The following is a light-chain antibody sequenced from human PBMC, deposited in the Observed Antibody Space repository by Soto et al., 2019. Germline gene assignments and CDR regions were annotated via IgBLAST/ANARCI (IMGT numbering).Light chain of an antibody. CDR3: QQSYSVSLS. V-gene: IGKV1-39*01. CDR1: QRIRTS. Sequence: DVQMTQSPSSLSASFGDRVTITCRASQRIRTSLNWYQQQPGKAPKFLIYDASSLQSEVPSRFSGSGSGTDFTLTISNLQPEHFASYYCQQSYSVSLSFGQGTKLEI. CDR2: DAS. J-gene: IGKJ2*01.